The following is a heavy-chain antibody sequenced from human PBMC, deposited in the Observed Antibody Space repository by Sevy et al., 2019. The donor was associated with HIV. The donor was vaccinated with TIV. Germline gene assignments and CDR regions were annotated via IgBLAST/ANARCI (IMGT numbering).Heavy chain of an antibody. CDR1: GFTFSNSA. CDR2: ISDSGGRA. V-gene: IGHV3-23*01. Sequence: GGSLRLSCAASGFTFSNSAMSWVRQAPGKGLEWVSAISDSGGRAYYAHSVEGRFTISRDNSKNTLYLQMNSLRVDDTAVYYCAQRPDLGVILPTWVLDVWGQGTRVTVSS. CDR3: AQRPDLGVILPTWVLDV. J-gene: IGHJ6*02. D-gene: IGHD2-21*01.